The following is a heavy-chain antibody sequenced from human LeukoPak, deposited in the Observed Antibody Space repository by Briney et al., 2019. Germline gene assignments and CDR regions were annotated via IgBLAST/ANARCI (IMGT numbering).Heavy chain of an antibody. J-gene: IGHJ3*02. D-gene: IGHD3-9*01. V-gene: IGHV3-15*01. CDR3: TTYYDILTGPDAFDI. CDR1: GFTFSNAW. Sequence: GGSLRLSCAASGFTFSNAWMSWVRQAPGKGLEWVGRIKSKTDGGTTDYAAPVKGRFTISRDDSKNTLYLQMNSLKTEDTAVYYCTTYYDILTGPDAFDIWGQGTMVTVSS. CDR2: IKSKTDGGTT.